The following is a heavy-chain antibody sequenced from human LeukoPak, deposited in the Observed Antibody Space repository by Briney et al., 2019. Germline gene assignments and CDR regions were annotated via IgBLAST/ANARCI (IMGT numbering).Heavy chain of an antibody. Sequence: GASVKVSCKASGYTFTSYGISWVRQAPGQGLEWMGWISAYNGNTNYAQKLQGRVTMTTDTSTSTAYMELRSLRSDDTAVYYCARAWGYDIWTGPYYFDYWGQGTLVTVSS. V-gene: IGHV1-18*04. D-gene: IGHD3-9*01. CDR1: GYTFTSYG. CDR2: ISAYNGNT. CDR3: ARAWGYDIWTGPYYFDY. J-gene: IGHJ4*02.